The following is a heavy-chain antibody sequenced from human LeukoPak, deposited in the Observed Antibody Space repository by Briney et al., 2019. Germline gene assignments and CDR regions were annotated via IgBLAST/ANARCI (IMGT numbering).Heavy chain of an antibody. CDR1: GFTFRSYA. Sequence: GGSLRLSCAASGFTFRSYAMSWVRQAPGKGLEWVSAISGSGGSTDYADSVKGRFTISRDNSKNTLYMQMNSLRAEDTAVYYCAKDKGSTTYYFDYWGQGTLVTVSS. D-gene: IGHD1-14*01. CDR2: ISGSGGST. CDR3: AKDKGSTTYYFDY. J-gene: IGHJ4*02. V-gene: IGHV3-23*01.